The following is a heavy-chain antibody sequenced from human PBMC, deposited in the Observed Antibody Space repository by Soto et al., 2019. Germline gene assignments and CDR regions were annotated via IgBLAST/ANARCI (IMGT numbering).Heavy chain of an antibody. J-gene: IGHJ5*02. CDR1: GGSISSGGYS. CDR2: IYYSGST. CDR3: ARVPDR. D-gene: IGHD2-2*01. Sequence: SETLSLTCAVSGGSISSGGYSWSWIRQPPGKGLEWIGYIYYSGSTNYNPSLKSRVTISVDTSKNQLSLKLSSVTAADTAVYYCARVPDRWGQGTLVTVSS. V-gene: IGHV4-61*08.